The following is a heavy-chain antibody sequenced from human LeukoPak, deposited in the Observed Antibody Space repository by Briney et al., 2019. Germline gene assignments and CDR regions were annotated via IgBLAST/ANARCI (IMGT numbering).Heavy chain of an antibody. D-gene: IGHD3-22*01. CDR3: AKGYDSSGFYLDY. CDR2: MRSDGSTK. CDR1: GFTFSNYA. J-gene: IGHJ4*02. Sequence: GGSLRLSCAASGFTFSNYAMHWVRQAPGKGLEWVAYMRSDGSTKYYADSVKGRFTISRDNSKNTLYVQMNSLGAEDTAVYYCAKGYDSSGFYLDYWGQGTLVTVSS. V-gene: IGHV3-30*02.